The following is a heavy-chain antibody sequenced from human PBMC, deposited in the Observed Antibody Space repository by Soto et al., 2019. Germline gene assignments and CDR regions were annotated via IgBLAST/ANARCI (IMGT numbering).Heavy chain of an antibody. J-gene: IGHJ6*02. D-gene: IGHD5-18*01. CDR1: GFTFSSYA. Sequence: GGSLRLSCAASGFTFSSYAMHWVRQAPGKGLEWVAVISYDGSNKYYADSVKGRFTISRDNSKNTLYLQMNSLRAEDTAVYYCAREKGGSPLGDSYGRIYGMDVWGQGTTVTVSS. CDR2: ISYDGSNK. V-gene: IGHV3-30-3*01. CDR3: AREKGGSPLGDSYGRIYGMDV.